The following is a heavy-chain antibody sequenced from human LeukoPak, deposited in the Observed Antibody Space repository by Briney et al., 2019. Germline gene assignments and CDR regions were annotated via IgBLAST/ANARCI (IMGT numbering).Heavy chain of an antibody. Sequence: PSETLSLTCTVSGGSISSYYWSWIRQPAGKGLEWIGRINTSGSTNYNPSLKSRVTMSVDTSKNQFSLKLSSVTAADTAVYYCARDPWFSPYYYYMDVWGKGTTVTVSS. J-gene: IGHJ6*03. D-gene: IGHD3-22*01. V-gene: IGHV4-4*07. CDR2: INTSGST. CDR3: ARDPWFSPYYYYMDV. CDR1: GGSISSYY.